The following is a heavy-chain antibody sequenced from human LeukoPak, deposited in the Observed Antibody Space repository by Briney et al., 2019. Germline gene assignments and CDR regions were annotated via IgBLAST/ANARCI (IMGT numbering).Heavy chain of an antibody. D-gene: IGHD6-13*01. J-gene: IGHJ4*02. CDR1: GFTFSSYA. V-gene: IGHV3-23*01. CDR3: AKDPRHSTNWFFDY. CDR2: MTGSGDDT. Sequence: SGGSLRLSCAPSGFTFSSYAMSCVRQAPGKGLEWVSSMTGSGDDTDHADSVNGRFTISRDNSKNTLYLQMNSLRAEDTAVYYCAKDPRHSTNWFFDYWGQGTLVTVSS.